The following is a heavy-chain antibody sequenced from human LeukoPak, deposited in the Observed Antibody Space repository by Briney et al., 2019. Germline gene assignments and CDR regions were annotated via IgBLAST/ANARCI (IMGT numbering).Heavy chain of an antibody. CDR1: GFTFSDYV. CDR2: ISNADAYT. D-gene: IGHD1-1*01. CDR3: VKDGPITGIYLCA. V-gene: IGHV3-23*01. Sequence: GGSLRLSCAASGFTFSDYVMNWVRQAPGKGLEWVSVISNADAYTSYTGSVKGRFTISRDNSKDTLYLQMNDLRAEDTAVYYCVKDGPITGIYLCAWGQGTLVTVSS. J-gene: IGHJ5*02.